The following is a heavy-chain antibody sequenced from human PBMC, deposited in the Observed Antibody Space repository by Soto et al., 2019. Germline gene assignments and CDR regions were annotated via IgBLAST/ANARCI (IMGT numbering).Heavy chain of an antibody. Sequence: SVKVSCKASGYTFTGYYMHWVRQAPGQGLEWMGGIIPIFGTANYAQKFQGRVTITADESTSTAYMELSSLRSEDTAVYYCARDPPHYYDSSGSHPNRFDYWGQGTLVTVSS. CDR1: GYTFTGYY. CDR2: IIPIFGTA. D-gene: IGHD3-22*01. J-gene: IGHJ4*02. V-gene: IGHV1-69*13. CDR3: ARDPPHYYDSSGSHPNRFDY.